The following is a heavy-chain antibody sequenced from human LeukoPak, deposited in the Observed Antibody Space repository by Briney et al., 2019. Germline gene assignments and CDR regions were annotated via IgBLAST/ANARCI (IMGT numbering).Heavy chain of an antibody. CDR3: AKDPMVRGSTYDY. Sequence: GGSLRLSCAASGFTFSNYEMNWVRQAPGKGLDWVSYITGSGSTIYYADSVRGRFTISRDNAKKSLYLQMNSLRAEDTAVYYCAKDPMVRGSTYDYWGQGTLVTVSS. D-gene: IGHD3-10*01. CDR1: GFTFSNYE. V-gene: IGHV3-48*03. CDR2: ITGSGSTI. J-gene: IGHJ4*02.